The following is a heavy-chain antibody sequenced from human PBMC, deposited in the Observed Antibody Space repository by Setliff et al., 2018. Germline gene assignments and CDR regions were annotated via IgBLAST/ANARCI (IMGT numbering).Heavy chain of an antibody. CDR2: MNPSGST. J-gene: IGHJ3*02. D-gene: IGHD2-15*01. CDR1: GASFSGNY. CDR3: ASEGGPEADAFDI. Sequence: SETLSLTCAVYGASFSGNYWSWIRQPPGKGLEWIGEMNPSGSTNYNPSLKSRVTISVDTSKNQFSLKLSSVTAADTAVYYCASEGGPEADAFDIWGQGTMVTVSS. V-gene: IGHV4-34*01.